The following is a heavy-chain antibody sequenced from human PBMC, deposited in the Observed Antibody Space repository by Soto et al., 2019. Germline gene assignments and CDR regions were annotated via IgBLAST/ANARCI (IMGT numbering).Heavy chain of an antibody. CDR1: GGTFSSYA. CDR3: ATHRGGQWLPVVYFDY. Sequence: QVQLVQSGAEVKKPGSSVKVPCKASGGTFSSYAISWVRQAPGQGLEWMGGIIPIFGTANYAQKFQGRVTITADESTSTAYMELSSLRSEDTAVYYCATHRGGQWLPVVYFDYWGQGTLVTVSS. CDR2: IIPIFGTA. D-gene: IGHD6-19*01. J-gene: IGHJ4*02. V-gene: IGHV1-69*12.